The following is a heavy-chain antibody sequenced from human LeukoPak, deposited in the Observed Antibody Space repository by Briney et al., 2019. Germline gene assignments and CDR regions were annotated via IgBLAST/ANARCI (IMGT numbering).Heavy chain of an antibody. CDR3: AKGSGYEAQYYYYYMDV. Sequence: SQTLSLTCVISGDSVSSNSAAWNWIRQSPSRGLQWLGRTYYRSKWYNDYAVSVRSRITINPDTSKNQFSLQLNSVTPEDTAVYYCAKGSGYEAQYYYYYMDVWGKGTTVTISS. CDR1: GDSVSSNSAA. V-gene: IGHV6-1*01. CDR2: TYYRSKWYN. D-gene: IGHD5-12*01. J-gene: IGHJ6*03.